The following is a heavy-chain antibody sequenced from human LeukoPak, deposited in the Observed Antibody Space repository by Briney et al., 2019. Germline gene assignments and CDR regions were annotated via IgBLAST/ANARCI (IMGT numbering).Heavy chain of an antibody. CDR2: INHSGST. V-gene: IGHV4-34*01. Sequence: SVTLSLTCAVYGGSFSGYYWSWIRQPPGKGLEWIGEINHSGSTNYNPSLKSRVTISVDTSKNQFSLKLSSVTAADTAVYYCARGRRNYGHIVLVVYAQYNWFDPWGQGTLVTVSS. CDR3: ARGRRNYGHIVLVVYAQYNWFDP. D-gene: IGHD2-8*02. CDR1: GGSFSGYY. J-gene: IGHJ5*02.